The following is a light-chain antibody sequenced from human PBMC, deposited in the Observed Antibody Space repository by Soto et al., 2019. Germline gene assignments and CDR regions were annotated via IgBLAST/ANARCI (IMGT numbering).Light chain of an antibody. CDR3: VLYMGSGIWV. Sequence: QAVVTQEPSFSVSPGGTVTLTCGVSSGSVSTRYYPRWYQQTPGQAPRTLIYSTSTRSSGVPDRVSGSIVGNKASLAISGAQADDESDYYCVLYMGSGIWVFGGGTKLTVL. J-gene: IGLJ3*02. V-gene: IGLV8-61*01. CDR2: STS. CDR1: SGSVSTRYY.